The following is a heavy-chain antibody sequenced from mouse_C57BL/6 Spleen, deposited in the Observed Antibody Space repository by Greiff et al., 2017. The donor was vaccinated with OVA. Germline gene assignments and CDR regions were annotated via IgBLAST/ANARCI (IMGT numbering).Heavy chain of an antibody. CDR1: GYTFTSYW. D-gene: IGHD1-1*01. CDR2: IDPSDSYT. CDR3: ARRSTTVVATDY. J-gene: IGHJ2*01. Sequence: QVQLQQPGAELVKPGASVKLSCKASGYTFTSYWMQWVKQRPGQGLEWIGEIDPSDSYTNYNQKFKGKATLTVDTSSSTAYMQLSSLTSEDSAVYYCARRSTTVVATDYWGKGTTLTVSS. V-gene: IGHV1-50*01.